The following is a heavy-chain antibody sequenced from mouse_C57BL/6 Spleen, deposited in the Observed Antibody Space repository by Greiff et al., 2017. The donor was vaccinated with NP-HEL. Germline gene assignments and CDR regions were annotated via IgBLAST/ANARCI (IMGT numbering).Heavy chain of an antibody. V-gene: IGHV1-26*01. Sequence: EVQLQQSGPELVKPGASVKISCKASGYTFTDYYMNWVKQSHGKSLEWIGDINPNNGGTSYNQKFKGKATLTVDKSSSTAYMELRSLTSEDSAVYYCARERIYSGAYWGQGTLVTVSA. D-gene: IGHD2-1*01. CDR2: INPNNGGT. J-gene: IGHJ3*01. CDR1: GYTFTDYY. CDR3: ARERIYSGAY.